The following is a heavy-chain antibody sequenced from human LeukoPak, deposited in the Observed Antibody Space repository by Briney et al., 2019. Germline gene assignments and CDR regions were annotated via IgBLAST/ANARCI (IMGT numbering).Heavy chain of an antibody. CDR1: GYTFTGYY. Sequence: ASVKVSCKASGYTFTGYYMHWVRQAPGQGLEWMGWINPNSGGTNYAQKFQDRFTITRDTSISTAYLELSRLRSEDTAVYYCARDKGAYCGGDCYSSRNDAFDIWGQETMVTVPS. D-gene: IGHD2-21*02. J-gene: IGHJ3*02. V-gene: IGHV1-2*02. CDR2: INPNSGGT. CDR3: ARDKGAYCGGDCYSSRNDAFDI.